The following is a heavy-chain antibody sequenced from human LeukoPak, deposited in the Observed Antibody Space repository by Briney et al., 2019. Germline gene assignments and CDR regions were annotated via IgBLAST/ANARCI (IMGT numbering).Heavy chain of an antibody. V-gene: IGHV4-4*02. D-gene: IGHD3-10*01. CDR3: ARQPRVGFGELLDYYCGMDV. CDR1: GGSISSSNW. J-gene: IGHJ6*02. Sequence: PSETLSLTCTVSGGSISSSNWWSWVRQPPGKGLEWIGEIYHSGSTNYNPSLKSRVTISVDKSKNQFSLKLSSVTAADTAVYYCARQPRVGFGELLDYYCGMDVWGQGTTVTVSS. CDR2: IYHSGST.